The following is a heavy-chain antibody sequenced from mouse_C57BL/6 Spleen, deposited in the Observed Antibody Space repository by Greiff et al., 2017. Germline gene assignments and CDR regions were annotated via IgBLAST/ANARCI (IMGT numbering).Heavy chain of an antibody. CDR1: GYSITSGYY. CDR3: ARHWYFDV. V-gene: IGHV3-6*01. CDR2: ISYDGSN. Sequence: DVQLQESGPGLVKPSQSLSLTCSVTGYSITSGYYWNWIRQFPGNKLEWMGYISYDGSNNYNPSLKNRISITRDTSKNQFFLKLNSVTTEDTATYYCARHWYFDVWGTGTTVTVSS. J-gene: IGHJ1*03.